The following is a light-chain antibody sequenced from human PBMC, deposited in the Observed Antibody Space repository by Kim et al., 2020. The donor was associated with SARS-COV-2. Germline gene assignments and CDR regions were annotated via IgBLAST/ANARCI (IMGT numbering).Light chain of an antibody. CDR1: KIEDRG. CDR2: YDT. Sequence: SYELTQPPSVSVAPGKTARITCGGNKIEDRGVHWYQQKPGQAPALVMHYDTDRPSGIPQRFSGSNSGNTATLTISRVEAGDEADYYCQVWESSIDQAVFGGGTQLTVL. V-gene: IGLV3-21*01. CDR3: QVWESSIDQAV. J-gene: IGLJ2*01.